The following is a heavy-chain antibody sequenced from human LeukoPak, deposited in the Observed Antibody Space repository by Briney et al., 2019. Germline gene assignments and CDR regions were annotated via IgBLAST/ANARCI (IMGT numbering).Heavy chain of an antibody. CDR2: IYYSGST. V-gene: IGHV4-59*01. Sequence: PSETLSLTCTVSGGSISSYYWSWIRQPPGKGLEWIGYIYYSGSTNYNPSLKSRVTISVDTSKNQFSLKLSSVTAADTAVYYCARAGEEMATILGYWGQGTLVTVSS. D-gene: IGHD5-24*01. CDR3: ARAGEEMATILGY. CDR1: GGSISSYY. J-gene: IGHJ4*02.